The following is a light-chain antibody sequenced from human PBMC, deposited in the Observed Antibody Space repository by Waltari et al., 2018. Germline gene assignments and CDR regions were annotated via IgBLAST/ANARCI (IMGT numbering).Light chain of an antibody. CDR1: QSISSY. CDR3: QQSYNTPQT. V-gene: IGKV1-39*01. J-gene: IGKJ2*01. Sequence: DIQMTQSPSSLSASVGDRVTITCRASQSISSYLNWYQQKPGKAPKLRIYAASSLQSGVPSRFSGSGSVTDFTLTISSLQPEDFATYYCQQSYNTPQTFGQGTKVEIK. CDR2: AAS.